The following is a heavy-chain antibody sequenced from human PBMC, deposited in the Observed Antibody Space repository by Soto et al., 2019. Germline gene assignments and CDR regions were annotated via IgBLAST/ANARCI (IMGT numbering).Heavy chain of an antibody. J-gene: IGHJ4*02. D-gene: IGHD1-20*01. CDR3: ARDQTGITTTGGGRIDH. CDR2: VSFDGSNK. V-gene: IGHV3-30-3*01. Sequence: GGSLRLSCAASGFTFSTHAMHWVRQAPGKGLECVAIVSFDGSNKYYADSVKGRFTISRDNSKNTLYLQMSGLTSEDTAVYYCARDQTGITTTGGGRIDHWGQGTLVTVSS. CDR1: GFTFSTHA.